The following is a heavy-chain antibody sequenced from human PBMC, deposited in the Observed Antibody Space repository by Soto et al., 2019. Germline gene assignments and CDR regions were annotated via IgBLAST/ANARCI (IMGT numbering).Heavy chain of an antibody. J-gene: IGHJ5*02. Sequence: ASVKVSCKASGYSFSSYGFSWVRQAPGQGLEWMGWISAYNGNTNYAQKLQGRVTMTTDTSTSTAYMELRSLRSDDTAVYYCARVNDFWSGSNWFDPWGQGTLVTRLL. CDR3: ARVNDFWSGSNWFDP. CDR1: GYSFSSYG. V-gene: IGHV1-18*04. CDR2: ISAYNGNT. D-gene: IGHD3-3*01.